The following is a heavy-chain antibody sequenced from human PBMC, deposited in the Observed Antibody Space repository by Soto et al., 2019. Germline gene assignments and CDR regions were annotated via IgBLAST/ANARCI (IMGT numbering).Heavy chain of an antibody. CDR1: GGTFSSYA. D-gene: IGHD3-9*01. CDR2: IIPIFGTA. J-gene: IGHJ6*02. Sequence: QVQLVQSGAEVKKPGSSVKVSCKASGGTFSSYATSWVRQAPGQGLEWMGGIIPIFGTANYAQKFQGRVTITADESTSTAYMELSSLRSEDTAVYYCARGYKVIITDYYYYGMDVWGQGTTVTVSS. CDR3: ARGYKVIITDYYYYGMDV. V-gene: IGHV1-69*01.